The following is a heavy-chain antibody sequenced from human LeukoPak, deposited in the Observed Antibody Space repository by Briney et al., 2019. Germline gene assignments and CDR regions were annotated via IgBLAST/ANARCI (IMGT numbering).Heavy chain of an antibody. V-gene: IGHV3-7*01. CDR3: ATYTHWVAGDV. CDR2: MNQDGSVK. J-gene: IGHJ6*02. CDR1: GFTFSDSW. Sequence: GGSLRLSCAASGFTFSDSWMSWVRQAPGKGLEWVANMNQDGSVKDYVDSVKGRFTISRDNARNSLYLQMGSLRAEDTAVYYCATYTHWVAGDVWGQGTTVTVS. D-gene: IGHD3-16*01.